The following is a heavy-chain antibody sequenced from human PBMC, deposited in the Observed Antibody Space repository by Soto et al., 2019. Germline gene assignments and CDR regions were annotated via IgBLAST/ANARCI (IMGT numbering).Heavy chain of an antibody. CDR2: FDPEDGET. V-gene: IGHV1-24*01. CDR1: GYTLTELS. Sequence: ASVKVSCKVSGYTLTELSMHWVRQAPGKGLEWMGGFDPEDGETIYAQKFQGRVTMTEDTSTDTAYMELSSLRSEDTAVYYCATAGSGRVDTIWAIPAFDIWGQVTMVTVSS. CDR3: ATAGSGRVDTIWAIPAFDI. D-gene: IGHD5-12*01. J-gene: IGHJ3*02.